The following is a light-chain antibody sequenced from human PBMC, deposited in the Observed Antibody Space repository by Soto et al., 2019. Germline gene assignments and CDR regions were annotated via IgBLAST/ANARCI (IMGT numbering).Light chain of an antibody. CDR3: QQYGSSPPVT. J-gene: IGKJ3*01. V-gene: IGKV3-20*01. CDR2: GAS. CDR1: QSVSSSY. Sequence: EIVLTQSPGTLSLSPGERATLSCRASQSVSSSYLAWYQQKPGQAPRLLIYGASSRATGIADRFSCSGSGTDFTLTISRLEPEDLSVYYCQQYGSSPPVTFGPGTKVDIK.